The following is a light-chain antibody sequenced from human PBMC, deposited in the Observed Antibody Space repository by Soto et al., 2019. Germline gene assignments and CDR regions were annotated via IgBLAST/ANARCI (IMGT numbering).Light chain of an antibody. J-gene: IGLJ2*01. V-gene: IGLV1-40*01. Sequence: QSVLTQPPSVTGAPGQRVTISCTGSNSNIGAGYTVHWYQQFPGRVPKLLIYGDTNRPSGVPDRFSGSKSGTSASLAITGLQAGDEADYYCQSYDSSLPGLLFGVGTKLTVL. CDR2: GDT. CDR1: NSNIGAGYT. CDR3: QSYDSSLPGLL.